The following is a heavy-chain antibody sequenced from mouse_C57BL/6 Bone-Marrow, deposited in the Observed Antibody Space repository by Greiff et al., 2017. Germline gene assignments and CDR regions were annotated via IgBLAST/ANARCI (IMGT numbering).Heavy chain of an antibody. CDR3: ARLIYYDYDYFDY. CDR2: INPGSGGT. Sequence: QVQLQQSGAELVRPGTSVKVSCKASGYAFTNYLIEWVKQRPGLGLEWIGVINPGSGGTNYNEKFKGKATLTADKSSSTAYMQLSSLTSEDSAVYFCARLIYYDYDYFDYWGQGTTLTVSS. D-gene: IGHD2-4*01. CDR1: GYAFTNYL. V-gene: IGHV1-54*01. J-gene: IGHJ2*01.